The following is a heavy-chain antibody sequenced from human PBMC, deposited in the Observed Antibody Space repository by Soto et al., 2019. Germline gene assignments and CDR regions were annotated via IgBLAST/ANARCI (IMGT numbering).Heavy chain of an antibody. V-gene: IGHV1-69*02. J-gene: IGHJ4*02. CDR2: IIPIFGIA. Sequence: GASVKVSCKASGGTFSSYTISWVRQAPGQGLEWLGRIIPIFGIANYAQKFQGRVTITADESTSTAYMELRSLRSDDTAVYYCARLKGDYYDSSGQFDYWGQGTLVTVSS. CDR1: GGTFSSYT. D-gene: IGHD3-22*01. CDR3: ARLKGDYYDSSGQFDY.